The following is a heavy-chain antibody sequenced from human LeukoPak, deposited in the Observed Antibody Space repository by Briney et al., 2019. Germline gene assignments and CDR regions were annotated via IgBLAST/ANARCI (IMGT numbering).Heavy chain of an antibody. CDR2: TYYRSKWYN. J-gene: IGHJ4*02. D-gene: IGHD6-25*01. V-gene: IGHV6-1*01. CDR3: ARETLPYSSGCHFDY. CDR1: GDSVSSNSAA. Sequence: SQTLSLTCVISGDSVSSNSAAWNWIRQSPSRGLEWLGRTYYRSKWYNDYAVSAKSRITINPDTSKNQFSLQLDSVTPEDTAVYYCARETLPYSSGCHFDYWGQGTLVTVSS.